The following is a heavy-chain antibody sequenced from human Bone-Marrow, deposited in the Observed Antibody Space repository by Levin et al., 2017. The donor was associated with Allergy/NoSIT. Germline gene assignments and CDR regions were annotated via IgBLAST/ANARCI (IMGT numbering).Heavy chain of an antibody. Sequence: PGESLKISCKGSGYTFTNYWIGWVRQMPGKGLEWLGVIYPGDSDTRYSPSFRGQVTLSADKSISTAYLHWSNLNASDTATYYCARQQRPTKYYHYMDIWGNGTTVTVSS. CDR3: ARQQRPTKYYHYMDI. V-gene: IGHV5-51*01. CDR2: IYPGDSDT. J-gene: IGHJ6*03. CDR1: GYTFTNYW. D-gene: IGHD1-1*01.